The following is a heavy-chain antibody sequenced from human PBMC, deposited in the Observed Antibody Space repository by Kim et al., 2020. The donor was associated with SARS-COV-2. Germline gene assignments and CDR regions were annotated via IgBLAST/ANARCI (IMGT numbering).Heavy chain of an antibody. CDR1: GFTFSSYA. Sequence: GGSLRLSCAASGFTFSSYAMHWVRQAPGKGLEWVAVISYDGSNKYYADSVKGRFTISRDNSKNTLYLQMNSLRAEDTAVYYCARGDIVVVGAANREHYYYGMDVWGQGTTVTVSS. CDR3: ARGDIVVVGAANREHYYYGMDV. V-gene: IGHV3-30*04. J-gene: IGHJ6*02. D-gene: IGHD2-15*01. CDR2: ISYDGSNK.